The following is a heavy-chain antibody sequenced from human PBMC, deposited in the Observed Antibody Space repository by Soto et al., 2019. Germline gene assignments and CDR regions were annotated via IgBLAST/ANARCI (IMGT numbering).Heavy chain of an antibody. J-gene: IGHJ4*02. CDR1: GFRFSSYS. CDR3: ATMNGYFEY. D-gene: IGHD3-22*01. V-gene: IGHV3-23*01. Sequence: GGSLRLSCADSGFRFSSYSMSWVRQTPGKGLEWVAAITATGDRTYYADSVTGRFTISRDNSKKTHYLQITSLRAEDPAMYYCATMNGYFEYWGQGT. CDR2: ITATGDRT.